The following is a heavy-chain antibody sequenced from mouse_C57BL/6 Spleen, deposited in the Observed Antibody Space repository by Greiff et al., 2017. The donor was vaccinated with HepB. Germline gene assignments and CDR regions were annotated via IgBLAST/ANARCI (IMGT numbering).Heavy chain of an antibody. CDR1: GYTFTDYE. V-gene: IGHV1-15*01. Sequence: VQLQQSGAELVRPGASVTLSCKASGYTFTDYEMHWVKQTPVHGLEWIGAIDPETGGTAYNQKFKGKAILTADKSSSTAYMELRSLTSEDSAVYYCTRGYYYGSYYFDDWGQGTTLTVSS. CDR2: IDPETGGT. D-gene: IGHD1-1*01. CDR3: TRGYYYGSYYFDD. J-gene: IGHJ2*01.